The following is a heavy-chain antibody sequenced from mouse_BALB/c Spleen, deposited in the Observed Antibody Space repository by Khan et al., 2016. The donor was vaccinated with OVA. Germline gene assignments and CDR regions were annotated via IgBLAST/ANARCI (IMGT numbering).Heavy chain of an antibody. CDR2: IRRGGST. CDR1: GFSLTSYG. CDR3: AKNNCGSFAY. J-gene: IGHJ3*01. V-gene: IGHV2-5*01. Sequence: QVQLKQSGPGLVQPSQSLSITCTVSGFSLTSYGIHWVRQSPGKSLDWLGVIRRGGSTDYNAAFMSRLSITKDNSKSQVFFKMDSLQADDTDIYYCAKNNCGSFAYWGQGTLVTVSA. D-gene: IGHD4-1*01.